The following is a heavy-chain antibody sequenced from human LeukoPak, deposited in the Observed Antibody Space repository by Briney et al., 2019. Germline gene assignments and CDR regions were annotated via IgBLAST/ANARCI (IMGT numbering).Heavy chain of an antibody. CDR2: ISSSSSYI. CDR1: GFTFSSYS. CDR3: ARDGKWELTTGY. D-gene: IGHD1-26*01. J-gene: IGHJ4*02. Sequence: GGSLRLSCAASGFTFSSYSMNWVRQAPGKGLEWVSSISSSSSYIYYADSVKGRFTISRDNAKNSLYLQMNSLRAEDTAVYYCARDGKWELTTGYWGQGTLVTVSS. V-gene: IGHV3-21*01.